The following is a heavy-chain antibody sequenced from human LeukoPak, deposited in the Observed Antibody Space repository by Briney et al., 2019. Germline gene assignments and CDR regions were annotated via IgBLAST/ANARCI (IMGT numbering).Heavy chain of an antibody. CDR3: ARGSAHYYDSSGYPTFDY. Sequence: SETLSLTCTVSGGSISSYYWSWIRQPPGKGLEWIGYIYYSGSTNYNTSLKSRVTISVDTSKNQFSLKLSSVTAADTAVYYCARGSAHYYDSSGYPTFDYWGQGTLVTVSS. D-gene: IGHD3-22*01. CDR1: GGSISSYY. J-gene: IGHJ4*02. CDR2: IYYSGST. V-gene: IGHV4-59*01.